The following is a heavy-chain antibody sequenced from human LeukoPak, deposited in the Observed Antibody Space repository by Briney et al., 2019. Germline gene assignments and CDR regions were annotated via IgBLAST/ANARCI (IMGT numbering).Heavy chain of an antibody. Sequence: GASVKVSCKASGGTLSSYAISWVRQAPGQGLEWMGGIIPIFGTANYAQKFQGRVTITADESTSTAYMELSSLRSEDTAVYYCAREGPRGAFDIWGQGTMVTVSS. CDR2: IIPIFGTA. V-gene: IGHV1-69*13. CDR3: AREGPRGAFDI. J-gene: IGHJ3*02. CDR1: GGTLSSYA.